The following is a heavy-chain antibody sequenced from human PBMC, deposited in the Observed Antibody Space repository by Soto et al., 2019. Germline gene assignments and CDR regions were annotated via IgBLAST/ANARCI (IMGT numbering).Heavy chain of an antibody. CDR2: IIPIFGTA. Sequence: QVQLVQSGAEVKKPGSSVXVXXXXXXXXXXSXAIXXVRQAPGQGLEWMGGIIPIFGTANYAQKFQGRVTITADESTSTAYMELSSLRSEDTAVYYCARDPEVVGADPWFDPWGQGTLVTVSS. CDR1: XXXXXSXA. V-gene: IGHV1-69*01. CDR3: ARDPEVVGADPWFDP. J-gene: IGHJ5*02. D-gene: IGHD1-26*01.